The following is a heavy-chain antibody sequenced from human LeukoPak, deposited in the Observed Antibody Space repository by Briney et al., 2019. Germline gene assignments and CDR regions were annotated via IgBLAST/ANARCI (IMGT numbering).Heavy chain of an antibody. Sequence: GGSLRLSCAASGFTFSSYSMNWVRQAPGKGLEWVSSISSSSSYIYYADSVKGRFTISRDNAKNSLYLQMNSLRAEDTAVYYCAREGIAAAGTPDFWGQGTLVTVSS. D-gene: IGHD6-13*01. CDR2: ISSSSSYI. J-gene: IGHJ4*02. CDR1: GFTFSSYS. CDR3: AREGIAAAGTPDF. V-gene: IGHV3-21*01.